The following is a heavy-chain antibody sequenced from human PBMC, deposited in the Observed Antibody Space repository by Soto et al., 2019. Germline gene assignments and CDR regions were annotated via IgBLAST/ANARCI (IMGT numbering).Heavy chain of an antibody. CDR3: ATGGYSYGYDPEYFQH. CDR1: GFTFSSYG. D-gene: IGHD5-18*01. Sequence: GGSLRLSCAASGFTFSSYGMHWVRQAPGKGLEWVAVIWYDGSNKYYADSVKGLFTISRDNSKNTLYLQMNSLRAEDTAVYYCATGGYSYGYDPEYFQHWGQGTLVTVSS. J-gene: IGHJ1*01. V-gene: IGHV3-33*01. CDR2: IWYDGSNK.